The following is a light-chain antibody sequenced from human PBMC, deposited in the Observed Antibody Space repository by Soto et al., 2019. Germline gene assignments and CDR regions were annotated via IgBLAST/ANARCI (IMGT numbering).Light chain of an antibody. J-gene: IGLJ2*01. CDR2: EVS. CDR3: SSYAGSNNLVV. V-gene: IGLV2-8*01. Sequence: QSALTQPPFASGSPGQSVTISCTGTSSDVGGYNYVSWYQQHPGKAPKLMIYEVSKRISGVPDRFSGSKSGNTASLTVSGLQAEDEADYYCSSYAGSNNLVVFGGGTKLTVL. CDR1: SSDVGGYNY.